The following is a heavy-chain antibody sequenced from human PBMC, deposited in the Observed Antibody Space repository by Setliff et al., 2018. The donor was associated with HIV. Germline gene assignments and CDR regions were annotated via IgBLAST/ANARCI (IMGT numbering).Heavy chain of an antibody. CDR1: GGTFRNYG. CDR3: ARESRDIVATSPLDY. D-gene: IGHD5-12*01. Sequence: SVKVSCKASGGTFRNYGISWVRQAPGQGLEWMGGIIPIFGTTNYAQKFQGRVTITADESTTTAYMELSSLRSEDTAVYYCARESRDIVATSPLDYWGQGTLVTVSS. V-gene: IGHV1-69*13. J-gene: IGHJ4*02. CDR2: IIPIFGTT.